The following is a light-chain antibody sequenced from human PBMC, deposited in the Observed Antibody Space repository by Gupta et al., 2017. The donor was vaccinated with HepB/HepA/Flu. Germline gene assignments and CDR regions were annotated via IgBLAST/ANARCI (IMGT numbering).Light chain of an antibody. CDR3: QQRSTWPSLT. V-gene: IGKV3-11*01. J-gene: IGKJ4*01. Sequence: EIVFTQSPATLSLSLGEGATLSCSASQTVNNNLGWYQLKPGQAPRLLIYDASKRATDIPARFSGSGSGIDFTLTISSLEPEDFGVYYCQQRSTWPSLTFGGGTKVEIK. CDR1: QTVNNN. CDR2: DAS.